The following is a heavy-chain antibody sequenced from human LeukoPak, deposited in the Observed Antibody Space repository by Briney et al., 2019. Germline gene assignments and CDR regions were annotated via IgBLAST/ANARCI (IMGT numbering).Heavy chain of an antibody. CDR3: AKDGGLWVSAHWGDS. Sequence: GGSLRLSCVGSGFTFRSHAMSWVRQAPEKGLEFVSGIYENGGTTYYADSVKGRFSISRDNSKNTLYLQMNSLRAEDTAVYYCAKDGGLWVSAHWGDSWGRGTLVTVSS. CDR1: GFTFRSHA. D-gene: IGHD7-27*01. CDR2: IYENGGTT. V-gene: IGHV3-23*01. J-gene: IGHJ4*02.